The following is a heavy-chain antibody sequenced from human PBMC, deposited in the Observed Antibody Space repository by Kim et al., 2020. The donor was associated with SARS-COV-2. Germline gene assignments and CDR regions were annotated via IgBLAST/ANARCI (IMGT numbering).Heavy chain of an antibody. CDR2: IYYSGST. CDR1: GGSISSGDYY. CDR3: ARPTYYYDSSGAEGVAFDI. V-gene: IGHV4-30-4*01. D-gene: IGHD3-22*01. J-gene: IGHJ3*02. Sequence: SETLSLTCTVSGGSISSGDYYWSWIRQPPGKGLEWIGYIYYSGSTYYNPSLKSRVTISVDTSKNQFSLKLSSVTAADTAMYYCARPTYYYDSSGAEGVAFDIWGQGTMVTVSS.